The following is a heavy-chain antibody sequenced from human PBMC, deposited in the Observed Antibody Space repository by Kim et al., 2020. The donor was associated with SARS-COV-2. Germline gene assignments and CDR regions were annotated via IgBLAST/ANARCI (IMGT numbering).Heavy chain of an antibody. CDR2: IKQDGSEK. CDR1: GFTFSSYW. CDR3: ASGESMVRGVIIG. D-gene: IGHD3-10*01. Sequence: GGSLRLSCAASGFTFSSYWMSWVRQAPGKGLEWVANIKQDGSEKYYVDSVKGRFTISRDNAKNSLYLQMNSLRAEDTAVYYCASGESMVRGVIIGWGQGTLVTVSS. V-gene: IGHV3-7*03. J-gene: IGHJ4*02.